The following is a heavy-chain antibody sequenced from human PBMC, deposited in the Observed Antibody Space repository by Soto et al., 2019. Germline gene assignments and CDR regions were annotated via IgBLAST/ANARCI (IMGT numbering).Heavy chain of an antibody. CDR1: GGSISSGDYY. J-gene: IGHJ5*02. Sequence: SETLSLTCTVSGGSISSGDYYWSWIRQPPGKGLEWIGYIYYSGSTYYNPSLKSRVTISVDTSKNQFSLKLSSVTAADTAVYYCARGRITMVRGVIINNLFDPWGQGTLVTVSS. V-gene: IGHV4-30-4*01. D-gene: IGHD3-10*01. CDR3: ARGRITMVRGVIINNLFDP. CDR2: IYYSGST.